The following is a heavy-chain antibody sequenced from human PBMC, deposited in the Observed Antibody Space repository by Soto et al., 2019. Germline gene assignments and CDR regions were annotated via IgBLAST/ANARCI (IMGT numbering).Heavy chain of an antibody. Sequence: ASETLSLTCTVSGGSISSGGYYWSWIRQHPGKGLEWIGYIYYSGSTYYNPSLKSRVTISVDTSKNQFSLKLSSVTAADTAVYYCARGYSYGYFVDYWGQGTLVTSPQ. J-gene: IGHJ4*02. CDR1: GGSISSGGYY. CDR3: ARGYSYGYFVDY. V-gene: IGHV4-31*03. D-gene: IGHD5-18*01. CDR2: IYYSGST.